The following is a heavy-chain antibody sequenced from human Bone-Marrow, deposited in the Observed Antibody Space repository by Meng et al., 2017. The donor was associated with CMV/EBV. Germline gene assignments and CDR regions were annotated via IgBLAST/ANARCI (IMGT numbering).Heavy chain of an antibody. CDR2: INPSDSYT. V-gene: IGHV5-10-1*01. CDR1: RFTSYW. CDR3: AGGDFWSGHTKANWFDP. D-gene: IGHD3-3*01. J-gene: IGHJ5*02. Sequence: RFTSYWISWVRPLPGKGLEWIGMINPSDSYTNYSPSFDGHVTISADKSISTAYLQWSSLKASDTAMYYCAGGDFWSGHTKANWFDPWGQGTLVTVSS.